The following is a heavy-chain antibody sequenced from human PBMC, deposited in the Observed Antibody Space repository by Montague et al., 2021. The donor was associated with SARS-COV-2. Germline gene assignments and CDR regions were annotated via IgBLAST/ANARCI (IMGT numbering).Heavy chain of an antibody. Sequence: SETLSLTCTVSGGSITGNYWCWLWRSPRQGLELIAYIYDDGAVNYNPSLGSRVTISTDTSKTQLPLKVNSVTAADTAVYYCVRDHPYGGPRGAYDIWGQGTMVTVSS. J-gene: IGHJ3*02. D-gene: IGHD4-23*01. CDR3: VRDHPYGGPRGAYDI. CDR2: IYDDGAV. V-gene: IGHV4-59*13. CDR1: GGSITGNY.